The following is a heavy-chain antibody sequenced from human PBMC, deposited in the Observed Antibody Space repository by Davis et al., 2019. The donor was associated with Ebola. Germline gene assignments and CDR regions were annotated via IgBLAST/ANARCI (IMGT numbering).Heavy chain of an antibody. V-gene: IGHV3-21*01. Sequence: GESLKISCAASGFTFSSYSMNWVRQAPGKGLEWVSSISSSSSYIYYADSVTGRFTISRDNSKNTLYLQMNSLRAEDTAVYYCAKDVRRIAVAGTPDYWGQGTLVTVSS. CDR3: AKDVRRIAVAGTPDY. CDR1: GFTFSSYS. CDR2: ISSSSSYI. D-gene: IGHD6-19*01. J-gene: IGHJ4*02.